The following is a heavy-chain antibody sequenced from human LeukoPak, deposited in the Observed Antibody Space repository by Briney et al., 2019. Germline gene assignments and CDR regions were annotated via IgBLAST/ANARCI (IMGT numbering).Heavy chain of an antibody. D-gene: IGHD7-27*01. CDR2: ISSSSSHI. V-gene: IGHV3-21*01. J-gene: IGHJ2*01. Sequence: GGALRLSCAASGFTFSRSAMHWVRQAPGKGLEWVSSISSSSSHIYYEDSVKGRFTISRDNAKNSLYLQMNSLRAEDTAVYYCARTGERWYFDLWGRGTLVIVSS. CDR3: ARTGERWYFDL. CDR1: GFTFSRSA.